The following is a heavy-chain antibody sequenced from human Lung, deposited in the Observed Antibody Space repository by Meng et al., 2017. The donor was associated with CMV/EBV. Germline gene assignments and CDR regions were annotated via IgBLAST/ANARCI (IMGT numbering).Heavy chain of an antibody. V-gene: IGHV3-11*01. D-gene: IGHD3-3*01. J-gene: IGHJ6*02. Sequence: GGSLRLSCAASGFSFSDYYMSWIRQAPGKGLEWVSYISSSGTTIYYADSVKGRFTISRDNAENSLYLQVNSLRAEDTAVYYCARVDFKRIYNFWNGEGPRTYGRAVWGQ. CDR1: GFSFSDYY. CDR2: ISSSGTTI. CDR3: ARVDFKRIYNFWNGEGPRTYGRAV.